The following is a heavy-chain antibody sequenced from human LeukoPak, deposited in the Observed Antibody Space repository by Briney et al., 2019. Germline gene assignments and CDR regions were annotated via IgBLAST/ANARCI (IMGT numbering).Heavy chain of an antibody. CDR1: GGSISSSSYY. V-gene: IGHV4-39*07. CDR2: IYYSGST. Sequence: SETLSLTYTVSGGSISSSSYYWGWIRQPPGKGLEWIGSIYYSGSTYYNPSLKSRVTTSVDKSKNQFSLKLSSVTAADTAVYYCARGLYYYYYMDVWGKGTTVTISS. J-gene: IGHJ6*03. CDR3: ARGLYYYYYMDV.